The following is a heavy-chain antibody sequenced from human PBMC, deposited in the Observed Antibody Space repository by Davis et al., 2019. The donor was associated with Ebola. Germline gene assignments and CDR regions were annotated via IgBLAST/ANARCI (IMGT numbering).Heavy chain of an antibody. D-gene: IGHD3-22*01. CDR3: ARHRHHITFIVHIDS. J-gene: IGHJ4*02. Sequence: MPSETLSLTCTVSGGSIISSSSYWGWIRQPPRKGLEWIGSIYYSGITYYNPSLKSRVTISVDTSKNQFSLKLRSVTAADTAVYFCARHRHHITFIVHIDSWGQGTLVTVSS. CDR1: GGSIISSSSY. CDR2: IYYSGIT. V-gene: IGHV4-39*01.